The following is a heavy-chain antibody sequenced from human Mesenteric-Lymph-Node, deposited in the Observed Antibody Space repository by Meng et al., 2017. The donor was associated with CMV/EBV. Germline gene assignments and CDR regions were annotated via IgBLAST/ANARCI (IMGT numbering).Heavy chain of an antibody. CDR2: IRYDGSNK. Sequence: GGSLRLSCAASGFTFSSYGMHWVRQAPGKGLEWVAFIRYDGSNKYYADSVKGRFTISRDNSKNTLYLQMNSLRADDTAVYYCVREVWRSGYYLFDYWGQGTLVTVSS. D-gene: IGHD3-3*01. V-gene: IGHV3-30*02. J-gene: IGHJ4*02. CDR3: VREVWRSGYYLFDY. CDR1: GFTFSSYG.